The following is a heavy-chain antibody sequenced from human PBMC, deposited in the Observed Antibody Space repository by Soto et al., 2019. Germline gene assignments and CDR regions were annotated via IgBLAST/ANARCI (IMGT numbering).Heavy chain of an antibody. Sequence: PSETLSLTCSVSGDSISSSNYYRAWIRQPPGKGLEWIGSIHYTGSTYYNPSLKSRVTISVDTSKNQFSLKLTSVSAADTAVYFCARRECSGGTCSFDHWGQGTLVTSPQ. V-gene: IGHV4-39*01. CDR3: ARRECSGGTCSFDH. CDR2: IHYTGST. J-gene: IGHJ5*02. CDR1: GDSISSSNYY. D-gene: IGHD2-15*01.